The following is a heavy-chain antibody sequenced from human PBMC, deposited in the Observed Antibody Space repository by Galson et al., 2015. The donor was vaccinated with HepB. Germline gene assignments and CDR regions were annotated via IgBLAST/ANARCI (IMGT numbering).Heavy chain of an antibody. V-gene: IGHV7-4-1*02. J-gene: IGHJ4*02. CDR3: ARLPFWGVWDGYRGDY. D-gene: IGHD3-16*01. CDR2: INTNTGNP. Sequence: SVKVSCKASGFTFTSYAMNWVRQAPGQGLEWMGWINTNTGNPTYAQGFTGRFVFSLDTSVSTAYLQISSLKAEDTAVYYCARLPFWGVWDGYRGDYWGQGTLVTVSS. CDR1: GFTFTSYA.